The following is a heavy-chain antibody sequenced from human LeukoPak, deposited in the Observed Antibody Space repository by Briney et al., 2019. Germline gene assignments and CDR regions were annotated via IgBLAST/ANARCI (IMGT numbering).Heavy chain of an antibody. CDR2: ISNSGGST. D-gene: IGHD1-1*01. V-gene: IGHV3-23*01. CDR1: GFTFTTYA. J-gene: IGHJ5*01. CDR3: AKYKLLSGGFDS. Sequence: PGGSLRLSCAASGFTFTTYAMNWVCQAPGKGLEWVSAISNSGGSTYYADSVKGRLTISRDNSKNTLYLQMNSLRAEDTARYYCAKYKLLSGGFDSWGQGTLVTVSS.